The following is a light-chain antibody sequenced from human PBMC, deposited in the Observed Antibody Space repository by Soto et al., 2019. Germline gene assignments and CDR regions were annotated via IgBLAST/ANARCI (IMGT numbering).Light chain of an antibody. V-gene: IGLV2-23*01. CDR3: CSYAGSSTYGV. CDR1: SSDVGSYNL. CDR2: EGS. J-gene: IGLJ2*01. Sequence: QSALTQPDTVSGSPGQSITISCTGTSSDVGSYNLVSWYQQHPGKAPKLMIYEGSKRPSGVSNRFSGSKSGNTASLTISGLQAEDEADYYCCSYAGSSTYGVFGGGTKVTVL.